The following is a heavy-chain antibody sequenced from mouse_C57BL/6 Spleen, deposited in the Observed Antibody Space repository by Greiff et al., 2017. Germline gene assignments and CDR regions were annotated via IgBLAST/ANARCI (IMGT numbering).Heavy chain of an antibody. J-gene: IGHJ1*03. V-gene: IGHV1-82*01. CDR2: IYPGDGDN. CDR1: GYAFSSSW. Sequence: QVQLKESGPELVKPGASVKISCKASGYAFSSSWMNWVKQRPGKGLEWIGRIYPGDGDNNYNGKFKGKATLTADKSSSTAYLQLSSLTSEDSAVYFCARKGVPHWYFDVWGTGTTVTVSS. CDR3: ARKGVPHWYFDV.